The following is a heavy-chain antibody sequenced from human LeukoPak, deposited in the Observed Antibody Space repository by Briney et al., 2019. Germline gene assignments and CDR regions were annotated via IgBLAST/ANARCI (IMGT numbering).Heavy chain of an antibody. D-gene: IGHD1-26*01. J-gene: IGHJ4*02. V-gene: IGHV4-61*01. CDR1: GGSISSGSYY. Sequence: TSETLSLTCTVSGGSISSGSYYWSWIRQPPGKGLEWIGYIYYSGSTNYNPSLKSRVTISVDTSKNQFSLKLSSVTAADTAVYYCARAHGGEGPYSGSYFDYWGQGTLVTVSS. CDR3: ARAHGGEGPYSGSYFDY. CDR2: IYYSGST.